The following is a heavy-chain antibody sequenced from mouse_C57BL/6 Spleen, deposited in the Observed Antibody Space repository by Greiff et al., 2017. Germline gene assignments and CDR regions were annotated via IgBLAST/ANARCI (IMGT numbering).Heavy chain of an antibody. V-gene: IGHV5-17*01. CDR2: ISSGSSTN. D-gene: IGHD1-1*01. CDR3: ARAGSSPLYAMDY. J-gene: IGHJ4*01. Sequence: EVQLVVSGGGLVKPGGSLKLSCAASGFTFSDYGMHWVRQAPEKGLEWVAYISSGSSTNYYTDTVKGRFTSSRDNDKNTLFLQMTSLRSEDTAMYYCARAGSSPLYAMDYWGQGTSVTVSS. CDR1: GFTFSDYG.